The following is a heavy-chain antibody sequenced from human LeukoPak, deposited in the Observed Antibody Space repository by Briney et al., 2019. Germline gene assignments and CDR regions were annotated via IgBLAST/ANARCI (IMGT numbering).Heavy chain of an antibody. CDR1: GGTFSSYA. CDR2: IIPIFGTA. D-gene: IGHD4-17*01. CDR3: ARDLYPATVTTGEYAFDI. J-gene: IGHJ3*02. Sequence: SVKVSCKASGGTFSSYAISWVRQAPGQGLEWMGGIIPIFGTANYAQKFQGRVTITADKSTSTAYMELSSLRSEDTAVYYCARDLYPATVTTGEYAFDIWGQGTMVTASS. V-gene: IGHV1-69*06.